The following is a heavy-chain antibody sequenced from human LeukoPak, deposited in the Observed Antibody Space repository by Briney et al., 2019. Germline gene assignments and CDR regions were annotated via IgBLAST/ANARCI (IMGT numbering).Heavy chain of an antibody. V-gene: IGHV3-21*01. CDR2: ISSSSSYI. CDR3: ARDISSD. J-gene: IGHJ4*02. D-gene: IGHD3-3*02. CDR1: GFTFSSYS. Sequence: PGGFLRLSCAASGFTFSSYSMNWVRQAPGKGLEWVSSISSSSSYIYYADSVKGRFTISRDNSKNTLYLQMNSLRAEDTAVYYCARDISSDWGQGTLVTVSS.